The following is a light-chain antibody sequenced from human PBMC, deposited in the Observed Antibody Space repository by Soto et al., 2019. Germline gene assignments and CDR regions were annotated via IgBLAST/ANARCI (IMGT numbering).Light chain of an antibody. Sequence: QSALTQPPSVSGSPGQSVTMSCTGTSSDIGYYDRVSWYQQSPGTAPKLVIDEVSRRASGVPDRFSGSKSGNTASLTISGLQAEYEGDYYCCSYAGSNSVIFGGGTKLTVL. CDR3: CSYAGSNSVI. J-gene: IGLJ2*01. CDR1: SSDIGYYDR. CDR2: EVS. V-gene: IGLV2-18*02.